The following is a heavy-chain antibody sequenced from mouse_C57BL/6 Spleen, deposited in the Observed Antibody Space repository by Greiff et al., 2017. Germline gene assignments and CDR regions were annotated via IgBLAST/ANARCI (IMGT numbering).Heavy chain of an antibody. D-gene: IGHD3-3*01. CDR3: ARDRDSYYCDY. Sequence: EVKLLESGPGLVKPSQSLSLTCSVTGYSITSGYYWNWIRQFPGNKLEWMGYISYDGSNNYNPSLNNRISITRDTSKNQFFLKLNSVTTEDTATYYCARDRDSYYCDYWGQGTTLTVSS. J-gene: IGHJ2*01. V-gene: IGHV3-6*01. CDR2: ISYDGSN. CDR1: GYSITSGYY.